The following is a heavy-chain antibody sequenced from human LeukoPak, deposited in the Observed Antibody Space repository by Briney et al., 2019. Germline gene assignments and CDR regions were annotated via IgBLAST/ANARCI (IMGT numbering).Heavy chain of an antibody. J-gene: IGHJ3*02. CDR3: ARPLYCSSTSCSDAFDI. Sequence: SETLSLTCAVSGSSITSVYYWGWIRQPPGKGLEWIGSTHHSRITYYRPSLKGRVTISVETSKNQFSLKMRSVTAADTAIYYCARPLYCSSTSCSDAFDIWGQGTLVTVSS. D-gene: IGHD2-2*01. V-gene: IGHV4-38-2*01. CDR2: THHSRIT. CDR1: GSSITSVYY.